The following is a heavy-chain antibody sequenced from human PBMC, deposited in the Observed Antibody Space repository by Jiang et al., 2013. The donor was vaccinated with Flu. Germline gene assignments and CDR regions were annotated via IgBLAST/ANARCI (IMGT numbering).Heavy chain of an antibody. CDR2: ISGSGGST. CDR1: GFTFSSYA. D-gene: IGHD3-9*01. CDR3: AKDPLLRYFDWLTNWFDP. Sequence: QLLESGGGLVQPGGSLRLSCAASGFTFSSYAMSWVRQAPGKRLEWVSAISGSGGSTYYADSVKGRFTISRDNSKNTLYLQMNSLRAEDTAVYYCAKDPLLRYFDWLTNWFDPWGQGTLVTVSS. J-gene: IGHJ5*02. V-gene: IGHV3-23*01.